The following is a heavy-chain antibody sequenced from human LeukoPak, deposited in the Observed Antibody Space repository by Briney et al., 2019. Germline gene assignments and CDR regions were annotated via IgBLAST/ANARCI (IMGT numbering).Heavy chain of an antibody. CDR2: IYRDGST. V-gene: IGHV3-66*02. CDR3: ATDSSSWYYYFDY. J-gene: IGHJ4*02. Sequence: GGALRLSCAASGFTVSSNYMSWVRPAPGKGLEWVSVIYRDGSTYYADSVKGRFTISRDNSKNTLYLQMNSLRAEDTAVYYCATDSSSWYYYFDYWGQGTLVTVSS. CDR1: GFTVSSNY. D-gene: IGHD6-13*01.